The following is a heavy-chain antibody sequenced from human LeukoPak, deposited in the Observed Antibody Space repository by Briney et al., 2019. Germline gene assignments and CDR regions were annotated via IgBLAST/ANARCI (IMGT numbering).Heavy chain of an antibody. CDR1: GGSIGSGGYY. CDR2: IYYSGST. D-gene: IGHD4-23*01. V-gene: IGHV4-31*03. Sequence: PSQTLSLTCTVSGGSIGSGGYYWSWIRQHPGKGLEWIGYIYYSGSTYYNPSLKSRVTISVDTSKNQFSLKLSSVTAADTAVYYCARNTGRYYRGNPSDWWYFDLWGRGTLVTVSS. J-gene: IGHJ2*01. CDR3: ARNTGRYYRGNPSDWWYFDL.